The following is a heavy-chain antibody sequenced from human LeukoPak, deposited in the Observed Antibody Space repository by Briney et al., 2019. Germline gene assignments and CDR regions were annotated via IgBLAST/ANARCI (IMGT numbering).Heavy chain of an antibody. CDR3: AKSSNIGYCSSTSCYGVDY. J-gene: IGHJ4*02. CDR2: ISGSGGST. D-gene: IGHD2-2*01. Sequence: GGSLRLSCAASGFTFGTSAMSWVRQAPGKGLEWVSAISGSGGSTYYADSVKGRFTISRDNSKNTLHLQMNSLRAEDTAVYYCAKSSNIGYCSSTSCYGVDYWGQGTLVTVSS. V-gene: IGHV3-23*01. CDR1: GFTFGTSA.